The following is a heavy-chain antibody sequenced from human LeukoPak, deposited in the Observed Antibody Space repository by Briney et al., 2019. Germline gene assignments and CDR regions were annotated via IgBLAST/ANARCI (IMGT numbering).Heavy chain of an antibody. Sequence: SETLSLTCTVSGDSIRIGSYYWSWIRQPAGKGLEWIGRIYTRGSTDYNPSLKSRVTILVDTAKNQFSLKLSSVTAADTAMYYCARTAYCGDDCYYLHWGQGTLVTVSS. D-gene: IGHD2-21*02. CDR3: ARTAYCGDDCYYLH. V-gene: IGHV4-61*02. CDR1: GDSIRIGSYY. CDR2: IYTRGST. J-gene: IGHJ4*02.